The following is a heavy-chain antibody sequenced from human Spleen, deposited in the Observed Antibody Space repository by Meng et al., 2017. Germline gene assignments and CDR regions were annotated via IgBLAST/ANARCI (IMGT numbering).Heavy chain of an antibody. CDR3: ARNLVGSSLNY. D-gene: IGHD1-14*01. J-gene: IGHJ4*02. V-gene: IGHV4-4*01. Sequence: VQLQGSGPGLVKPPGTLSLTCAVSGGSISTRDWWTWVRQPPGKGLEWIGEIYHSGRANYIPTLKSRVTISVDKSKNQFSLDLRSVIAADTAVYFCARNLVGSSLNYWGQGTLVTVSS. CDR2: IYHSGRA. CDR1: GGSISTRDW.